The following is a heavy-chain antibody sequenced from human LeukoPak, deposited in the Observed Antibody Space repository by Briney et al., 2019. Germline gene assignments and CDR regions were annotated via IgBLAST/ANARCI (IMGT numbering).Heavy chain of an antibody. Sequence: GGSLRLSCAASGFVFRDGVRLSDRYMAWVRQAPGKGLQWVSYISAGGSAKYYSDSVRGRFTISRDNAKNSLYLQMNSLRDEDTAVYYCARVGVRFLEWGHPSLWFDSWGQGTLVTVSS. CDR1: GFVFRDGVRLSDRY. CDR2: ISAGGSAK. CDR3: ARVGVRFLEWGHPSLWFDS. D-gene: IGHD3-3*01. J-gene: IGHJ5*01. V-gene: IGHV3-11*04.